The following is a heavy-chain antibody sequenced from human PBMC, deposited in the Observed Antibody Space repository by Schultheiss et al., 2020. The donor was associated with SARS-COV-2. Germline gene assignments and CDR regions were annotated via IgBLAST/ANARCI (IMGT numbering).Heavy chain of an antibody. Sequence: SETLSLTCTVSGGSISSGTYCWSWIRQPAGKGLEWIGRIYPSGATDYNPSLKSRVTISVDTSKNQFSLKLSSVTAADTAVYYCARGSFRGYDYYYYYGMDVWGQGTTVTVSS. CDR2: IYPSGAT. V-gene: IGHV4-61*02. CDR1: GGSISSGTYC. D-gene: IGHD5-12*01. J-gene: IGHJ6*02. CDR3: ARGSFRGYDYYYYYGMDV.